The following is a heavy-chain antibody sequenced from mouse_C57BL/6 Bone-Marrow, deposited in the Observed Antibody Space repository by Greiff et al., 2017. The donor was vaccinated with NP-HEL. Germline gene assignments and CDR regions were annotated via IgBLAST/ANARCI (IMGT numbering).Heavy chain of an antibody. J-gene: IGHJ3*01. CDR2: ISTYYGDA. D-gene: IGHD2-4*01. Sequence: QVQLKQSGPELVRPGVSVKISCKGSGYTFTDYAMHWVKQSHAKSLEWIGVISTYYGDASYNQKFKDKATMTVDKSSSTAYMELARLTSEDSAVYYCAREEKIPLYEDYDGFAYWGQGTLVTVSA. CDR1: GYTFTDYA. CDR3: AREEKIPLYEDYDGFAY. V-gene: IGHV1-67*01.